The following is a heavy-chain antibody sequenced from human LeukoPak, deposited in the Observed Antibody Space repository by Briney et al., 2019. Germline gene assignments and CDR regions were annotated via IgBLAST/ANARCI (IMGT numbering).Heavy chain of an antibody. Sequence: SETLSLPCAVSGGSICSGGYSWSWIRQPPGKGLEGIGYIYHSGSTYYNPSLKSRVTISVDRSKNQFSLKLSSVTAADTAVYYCARFRGYNNAFDIWGQGTMVTVSS. CDR1: GGSICSGGYS. J-gene: IGHJ3*02. V-gene: IGHV4-30-2*01. CDR2: IYHSGST. D-gene: IGHD5-18*01. CDR3: ARFRGYNNAFDI.